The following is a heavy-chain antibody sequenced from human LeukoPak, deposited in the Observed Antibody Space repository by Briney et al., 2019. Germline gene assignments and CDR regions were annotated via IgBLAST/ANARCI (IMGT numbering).Heavy chain of an antibody. V-gene: IGHV3-23*01. Sequence: GGSLRLSCVVSGITLTNYGMSWVRQAPGKGLEWVSGISERGGSTNYADSVKGRFIISRDTSKNTVYLQMNSLRVEDTAVYFCAKRGIVIRAVIIIGFHKEAYYFDYWGQGILVTVSS. J-gene: IGHJ4*02. CDR3: AKRGIVIRAVIIIGFHKEAYYFDY. CDR1: GITLTNYG. D-gene: IGHD3-10*01. CDR2: ISERGGST.